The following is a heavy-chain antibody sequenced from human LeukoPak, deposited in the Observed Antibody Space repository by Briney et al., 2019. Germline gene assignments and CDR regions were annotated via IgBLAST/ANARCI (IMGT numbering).Heavy chain of an antibody. CDR3: ARSKDILTGYCFDY. Sequence: SETLSLTCTVSGVSISSSYSYWGWIRQPPGMGLEWIGSIYYTGNTYYNASLKSQVSISIDTSKKQFSLKLSSVTAADTAVYYCARSKDILTGYCFDYWGQGTLVTVSS. V-gene: IGHV4-39*07. J-gene: IGHJ4*02. D-gene: IGHD3-9*01. CDR2: IYYTGNT. CDR1: GVSISSSYSY.